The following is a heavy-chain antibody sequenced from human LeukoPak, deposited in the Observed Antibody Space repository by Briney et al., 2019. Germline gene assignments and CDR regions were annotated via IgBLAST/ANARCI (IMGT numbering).Heavy chain of an antibody. CDR1: GFTFSSYA. D-gene: IGHD2-8*02. CDR2: ISSSGSTI. V-gene: IGHV3-48*04. CDR3: AREPTGGVDY. Sequence: GGSLRLSCAASGFTFSSYAMHWVRQAPGKGLEWVSYISSSGSTIYYADSVKGRFTISRDNAKNSLYLQMNSLRAEDTAVYYCAREPTGGVDYWGQGTLVTVSS. J-gene: IGHJ4*02.